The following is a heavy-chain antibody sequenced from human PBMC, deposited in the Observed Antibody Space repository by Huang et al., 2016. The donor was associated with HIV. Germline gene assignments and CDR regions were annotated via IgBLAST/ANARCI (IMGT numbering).Heavy chain of an antibody. J-gene: IGHJ5*02. CDR2: SIPMFGSP. CDR3: ARDSPEMTAIPAWFDL. D-gene: IGHD2-21*02. Sequence: QVQLVQSGAEVKKPGSSVKVSCKASGGTFSNYVINWVRQAPGQGLEWMGGSIPMFGSPNYAQKVQGRVTFTADQSTSTAYMELSSLRSEDTAVYYCARDSPEMTAIPAWFDLWGQGTRVTVSS. CDR1: GGTFSNYV. V-gene: IGHV1-69*13.